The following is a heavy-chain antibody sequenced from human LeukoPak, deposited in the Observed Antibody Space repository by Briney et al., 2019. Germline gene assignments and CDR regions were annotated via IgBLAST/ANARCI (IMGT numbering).Heavy chain of an antibody. V-gene: IGHV1-2*02. J-gene: IGHJ4*02. Sequence: ASVKVSCKASGYTFTGYYMHWVRQAPGQGLEWMGWINPNSGGTNYAQKFQGRVTMTRDTSISTAYMELSRLRSDDTAVYFCARAGDYYDSTPYWGQGTLVTVSS. D-gene: IGHD3-22*01. CDR3: ARAGDYYDSTPY. CDR1: GYTFTGYY. CDR2: INPNSGGT.